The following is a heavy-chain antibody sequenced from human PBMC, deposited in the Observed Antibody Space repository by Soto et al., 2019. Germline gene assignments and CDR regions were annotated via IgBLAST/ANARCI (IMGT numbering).Heavy chain of an antibody. D-gene: IGHD3-22*01. J-gene: IGHJ3*02. V-gene: IGHV4-31*03. Sequence: SETLSLTCTVSGGSISSGGYYWSWIRQHPGKGLEWIGYIYYSGSTYYNPSLKSRVTISVDTSKNQFSLKLSSVTAADTAVYYCAKTYDSSGLNAFDIWGQGTMVTVSS. CDR3: AKTYDSSGLNAFDI. CDR1: GGSISSGGYY. CDR2: IYYSGST.